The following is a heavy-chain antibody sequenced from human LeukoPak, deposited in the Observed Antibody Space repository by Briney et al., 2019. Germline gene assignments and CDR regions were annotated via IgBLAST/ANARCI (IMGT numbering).Heavy chain of an antibody. CDR1: GFTFDDYA. CDR2: TSSSDAGT. V-gene: IGHV3-23*01. D-gene: IGHD2-2*01. J-gene: IGHJ4*02. Sequence: GGSLRLSCAASGFTFDDYAIHWVRQAPGKGLEWVAATSSSDAGTYHADSVRGRFTISRDNPKNTLYLQMNSLRAEDTAVYYCAKETQLRFDYWGQGTLVTVSS. CDR3: AKETQLRFDY.